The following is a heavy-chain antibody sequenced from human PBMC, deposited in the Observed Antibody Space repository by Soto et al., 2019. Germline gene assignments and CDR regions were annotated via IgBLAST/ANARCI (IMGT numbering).Heavy chain of an antibody. Sequence: GGSLRLSCAASGFTFSSYAMSWVRQAPGKGLEWVSAISGSGGSTYYADSVKGRFTISRDNSKDTLYLQMNSLRAEDTAVYYCAKPKYRGVVLNVWGQGTTVTVSS. D-gene: IGHD3-10*01. CDR2: ISGSGGST. J-gene: IGHJ6*02. CDR1: GFTFSSYA. CDR3: AKPKYRGVVLNV. V-gene: IGHV3-23*01.